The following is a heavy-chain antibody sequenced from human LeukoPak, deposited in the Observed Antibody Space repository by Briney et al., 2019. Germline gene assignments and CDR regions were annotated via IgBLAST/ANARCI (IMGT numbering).Heavy chain of an antibody. CDR1: GYSISSAYY. CDR2: INHSGST. CDR3: ARGFPYSSSWRYYYYYMDV. J-gene: IGHJ6*03. Sequence: SETLSLTCSVSGYSISSAYYWGWIRQPPGKGLEWIGEINHSGSTNYNPSLKSRVTISVDTSKNQFSLKLSSVTAADTAVYYCARGFPYSSSWRYYYYYMDVWGKGTTVTVSS. V-gene: IGHV4-38-2*02. D-gene: IGHD6-13*01.